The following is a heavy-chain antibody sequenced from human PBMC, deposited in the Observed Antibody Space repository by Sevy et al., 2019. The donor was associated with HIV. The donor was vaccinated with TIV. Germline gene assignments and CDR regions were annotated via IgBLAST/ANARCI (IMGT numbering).Heavy chain of an antibody. V-gene: IGHV3-30-3*01. CDR1: GFTFSSYA. Sequence: GGSLRLSCAASGFTFSSYAMHWVRQAPGKGLEWVAVISYDGSNKYYADSVKGRFTISRDNSENTLYLQMNSLRAEDTAVYYCARDLDHRHSYYYYGMDVWGQGTTVTVSS. J-gene: IGHJ6*02. CDR3: ARDLDHRHSYYYYGMDV. CDR2: ISYDGSNK.